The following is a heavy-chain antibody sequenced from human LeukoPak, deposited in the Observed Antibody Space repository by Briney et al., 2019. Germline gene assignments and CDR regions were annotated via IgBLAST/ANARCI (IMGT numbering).Heavy chain of an antibody. D-gene: IGHD2-2*01. CDR2: ISYDGSNK. CDR3: ARAGCSSTSCPGGY. V-gene: IGHV3-30-3*01. CDR1: GFTFSSYA. J-gene: IGHJ4*02. Sequence: PGGSLRLSCAASGFTFSSYAMHWVRQAPGKGLEWVAVISYDGSNKYYADSVKGRFTISRDNSKNTLYLQMNSLRAEDTAVYYCARAGCSSTSCPGGYWGQGTLVTVSS.